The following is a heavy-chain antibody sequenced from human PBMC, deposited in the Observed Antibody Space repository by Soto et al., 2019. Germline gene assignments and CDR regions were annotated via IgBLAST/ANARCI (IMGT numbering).Heavy chain of an antibody. V-gene: IGHV3-7*01. CDR1: GFTFTSYY. CDR3: AKWGGGGSDY. CDR2: INEDGSER. Sequence: GGSLRLSCAASGFTFTSYYMSWVRQAQGKGLEWVANINEDGSERYYVDSVKGRFTVSRDNAKNSLYLQMNSLGAEDTAIYYCAKWGGGGSDYWGQGSLVTVSS. D-gene: IGHD1-26*01. J-gene: IGHJ4*02.